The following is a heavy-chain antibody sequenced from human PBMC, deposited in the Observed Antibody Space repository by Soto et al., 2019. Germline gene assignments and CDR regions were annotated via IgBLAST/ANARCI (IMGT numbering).Heavy chain of an antibody. CDR2: ISGNNVDT. J-gene: IGHJ4*02. V-gene: IGHV1-18*04. CDR3: ARRMGRFLQWLFDY. CDR1: GYTFTAYG. Sequence: QVQLVQSGAEVRKPGASVKVSCKSSGYTFTAYGLSWVRQAPGPGLEWMGWISGNNVDTKYAKRFQGRVTMTTDTSTSTAYMELRSLRSDDTAVYYCARRMGRFLQWLFDYWGQGTLVTVSS. D-gene: IGHD3-3*01.